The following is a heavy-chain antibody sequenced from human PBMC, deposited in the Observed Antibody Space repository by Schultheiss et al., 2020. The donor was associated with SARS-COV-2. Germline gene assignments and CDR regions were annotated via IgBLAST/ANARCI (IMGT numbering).Heavy chain of an antibody. V-gene: IGHV3-30*04. Sequence: GESLRLSCAASGFTFSSYAMHWVRQAPGKGLEWVAVISYDGSNKYYADSVKGRFTISRDNSKNTLYLQMNSLRAEDTAVYYCAREGDCSSTSCYIYAGFDYWGQGTLVTVSS. CDR2: ISYDGSNK. J-gene: IGHJ4*02. CDR3: AREGDCSSTSCYIYAGFDY. D-gene: IGHD2-2*02. CDR1: GFTFSSYA.